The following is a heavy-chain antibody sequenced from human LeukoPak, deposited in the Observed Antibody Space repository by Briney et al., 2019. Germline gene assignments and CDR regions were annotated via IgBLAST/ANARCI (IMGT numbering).Heavy chain of an antibody. CDR2: INPNSGGT. Sequence: ASVKVSCTASGYTFTGYYMYWVRQAPGQGLEGMGWINPNSGGTNYAQKFQGRVTMTRATSISTAYMELSRLRSDDTAVYYCARGYGDHAAVAAFDIWGQGTMVTVSS. CDR1: GYTFTGYY. CDR3: ARGYGDHAAVAAFDI. V-gene: IGHV1-2*02. D-gene: IGHD4-17*01. J-gene: IGHJ3*02.